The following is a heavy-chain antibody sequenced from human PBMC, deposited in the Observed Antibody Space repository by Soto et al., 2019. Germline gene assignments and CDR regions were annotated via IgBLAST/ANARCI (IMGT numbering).Heavy chain of an antibody. D-gene: IGHD6-13*01. CDR3: AKGTSWFYYFDY. V-gene: IGHV3-9*01. CDR1: GFTFDDYA. Sequence: GGSLRLSCAASGFTFDDYAMHWVRQAPGKGLEWVSGISWNSGSIGYADSVKGRFTISRDNAKNSLYLQMNSLRAEDTALYYCAKGTSWFYYFDYWGQGTLVTVSS. J-gene: IGHJ4*02. CDR2: ISWNSGSI.